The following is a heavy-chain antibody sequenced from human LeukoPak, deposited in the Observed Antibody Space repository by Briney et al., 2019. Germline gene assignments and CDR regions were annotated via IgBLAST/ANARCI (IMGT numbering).Heavy chain of an antibody. CDR2: IYNSGST. J-gene: IGHJ6*02. Sequence: TSETLSLTCTVSGGSISSSSYYWGWIRQHPGKGLEWIGYIYNSGSTYYSPSLKGRVTISVDTSKNQFALKLSSVTAADTAVYYCARGALIPPQRYNYYGMDVWGQGTTVTVSS. CDR3: ARGALIPPQRYNYYGMDV. CDR1: GGSISSSSYY. V-gene: IGHV4-31*03. D-gene: IGHD3-16*02.